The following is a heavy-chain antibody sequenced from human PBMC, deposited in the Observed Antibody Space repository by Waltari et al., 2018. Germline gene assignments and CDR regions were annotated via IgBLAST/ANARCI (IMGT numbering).Heavy chain of an antibody. V-gene: IGHV1-8*03. CDR3: ARGGSSGWYEYYGMDV. D-gene: IGHD6-19*01. J-gene: IGHJ6*02. CDR2: MNPNSGNT. CDR1: GYTFTSYD. Sequence: VQLVQSGAEVKKPGASVTVSCKASGYTFTSYDINWVRQATGQGLEWMGWMNPNSGNTGYAQKFQGRVTITRNTSISTAYMELSSLRSEDTAVYYCARGGSSGWYEYYGMDVWGQGTTVTVSS.